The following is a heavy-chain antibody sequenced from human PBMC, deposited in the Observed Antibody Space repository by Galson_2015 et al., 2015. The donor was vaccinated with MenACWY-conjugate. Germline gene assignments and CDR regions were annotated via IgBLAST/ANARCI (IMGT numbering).Heavy chain of an antibody. CDR2: TYPGDSDT. J-gene: IGHJ4*02. CDR1: GYTFRNYW. V-gene: IGHV5-51*01. D-gene: IGHD1-1*01. CDR3: ARGGITGTTSNFFDY. Sequence: QSGAEVKEPGESLRISCKGSGYTFRNYWIAWVRQMPGKGLEWVGLTYPGDSDTRYSPTFQGQVTISADKSISTAYLQWSVLKASDTAIYYCARGGITGTTSNFFDYWGQGTLVTVSS.